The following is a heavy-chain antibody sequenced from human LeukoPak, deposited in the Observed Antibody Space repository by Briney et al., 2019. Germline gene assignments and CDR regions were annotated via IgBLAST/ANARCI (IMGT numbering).Heavy chain of an antibody. CDR2: ISGSGVNT. J-gene: IGHJ4*02. D-gene: IGHD3-3*01. CDR3: ARDPRYYDFWSGYFYFDY. CDR1: GFTFSSYA. Sequence: GGSLRLPCTASGFTFSSYAMSWVRQAPGKGLEWVSGISGSGVNTYYADSVKGRFTISRDKSKNTLYLQMNSLRAEDTAVYYCARDPRYYDFWSGYFYFDYWGQGTLVTVSS. V-gene: IGHV3-23*01.